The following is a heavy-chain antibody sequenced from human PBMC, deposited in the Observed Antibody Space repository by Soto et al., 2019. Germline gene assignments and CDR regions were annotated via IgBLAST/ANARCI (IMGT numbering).Heavy chain of an antibody. Sequence: QVQLVESGGGVVQPGRSLRLSCAASGFTFSDYALHWVRQAPGKGLEWMAIISYDGNSQYYADSVKGRFTMSRDNSKNTIYLQMRSLRAEDTAVYYCARDIAVAGSRYIDYWGQGTLVTVSS. J-gene: IGHJ4*02. CDR3: ARDIAVAGSRYIDY. CDR2: ISYDGNSQ. CDR1: GFTFSDYA. D-gene: IGHD6-19*01. V-gene: IGHV3-30-3*01.